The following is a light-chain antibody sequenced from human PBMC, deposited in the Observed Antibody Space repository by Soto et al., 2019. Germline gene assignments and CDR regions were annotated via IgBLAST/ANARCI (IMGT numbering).Light chain of an antibody. CDR1: SSNIGAGYD. Sequence: QSVLTQPPSVSGAPGQRVTISCTGSSSNIGAGYDVHWYQQLPGTAPKLLIYGNSNRPSGAPDRFSGSKSGTSASLAITGLQAEDAADYYCQSYDSSLSGSLVFGGGTKLTVL. CDR3: QSYDSSLSGSLV. V-gene: IGLV1-40*01. CDR2: GNS. J-gene: IGLJ2*01.